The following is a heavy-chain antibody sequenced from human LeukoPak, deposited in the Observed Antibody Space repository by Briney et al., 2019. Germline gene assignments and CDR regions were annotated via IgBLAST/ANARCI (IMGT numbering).Heavy chain of an antibody. J-gene: IGHJ4*02. CDR2: IYYSGST. Sequence: SETLSLTCTVSGGSISSGGYYWSWIRQHPGKGLEWIGYIYYSGSTYYNPSLKSRVTISVDTSKNQFSLKLSSVTAADTAVYFCARGLSRGFDNWGQGTLVTVSS. V-gene: IGHV4-31*03. CDR3: ARGLSRGFDN. CDR1: GGSISSGGYY.